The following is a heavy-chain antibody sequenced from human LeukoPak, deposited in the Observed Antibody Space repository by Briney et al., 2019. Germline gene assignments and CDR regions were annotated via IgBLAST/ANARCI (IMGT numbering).Heavy chain of an antibody. CDR2: ISSSSSYI. D-gene: IGHD4-11*01. J-gene: IGHJ4*02. CDR3: ARDLTTVTTVDY. V-gene: IGHV3-21*01. Sequence: GGSLRLSCAASGFTFSSYSMNWVRQAPGKGLEWVSSISSSSSYIYYADSVKGRFTISRDNAKNSLYLQMNSLRAEDTAVYYCARDLTTVTTVDYWGQGTLVTVSS. CDR1: GFTFSSYS.